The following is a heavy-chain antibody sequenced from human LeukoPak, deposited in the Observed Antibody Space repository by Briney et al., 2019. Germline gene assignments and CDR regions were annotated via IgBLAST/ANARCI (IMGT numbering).Heavy chain of an antibody. J-gene: IGHJ5*02. D-gene: IGHD6-19*01. CDR1: GYTFTSYD. CDR2: MSPNSGNT. Sequence: ASVKVSCKASGYTFTSYDINWVRQATGQGLEWMGWMSPNSGNTGYAQKFQGRVTMTRNTSISTAYMELSSLRSEDTAVYYCALRRDSSGCHNPWGQGTLVTVSS. CDR3: ALRRDSSGCHNP. V-gene: IGHV1-8*01.